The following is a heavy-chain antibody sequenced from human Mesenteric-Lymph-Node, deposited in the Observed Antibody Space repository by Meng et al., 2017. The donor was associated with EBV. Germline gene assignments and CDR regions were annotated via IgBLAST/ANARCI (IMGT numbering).Heavy chain of an antibody. CDR2: IFHSGST. J-gene: IGHJ4*02. CDR3: ARPRRWLQSEFDF. V-gene: IGHV4-39*01. Sequence: LQGSGPGLVKPSDTLSLTCTGSGGSISNSNFYWGWIRQPPGKGLEWIGSIFHSGSTYYNPSLKSRVTVSVDTSKNQFSLKLNSVTTADTAMYYCARPRRWLQSEFDFWGPGTLVTVSS. CDR1: GGSISNSNFY. D-gene: IGHD5-24*01.